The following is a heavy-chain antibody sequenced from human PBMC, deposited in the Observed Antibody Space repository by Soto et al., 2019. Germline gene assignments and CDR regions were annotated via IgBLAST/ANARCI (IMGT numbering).Heavy chain of an antibody. D-gene: IGHD5-18*01. CDR2: IYNSGST. V-gene: IGHV3-53*01. CDR1: ASAAGFMVSNSY. Sequence: GGSLRLSCTTSASAAGFMVSNSYMGWVRQAPGRGLEWVSVIYNSGSTYYADSVRGRFTLSRDKSKNTLSLQMGSLRVEDTAVYYCARERGDPDTAVVVPSGYWYFDLWGRGTLVTVSS. J-gene: IGHJ2*01. CDR3: ARERGDPDTAVVVPSGYWYFDL.